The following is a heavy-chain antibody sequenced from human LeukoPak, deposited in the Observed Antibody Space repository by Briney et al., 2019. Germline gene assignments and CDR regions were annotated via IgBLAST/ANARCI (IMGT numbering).Heavy chain of an antibody. CDR3: ARETTGWYRALDS. D-gene: IGHD6-19*01. CDR1: GVSIGSGGYT. Sequence: PSETLSLTCAVSGVSIGSGGYTWSWLRQPPGKGLEWIGYFYHSGSTHYNPSLKSRVTISVDRSENRISLKLRSVTAADTAVYYCARETTGWYRALDSWGQGSLVTVSS. CDR2: FYHSGST. J-gene: IGHJ4*02. V-gene: IGHV4-30-2*01.